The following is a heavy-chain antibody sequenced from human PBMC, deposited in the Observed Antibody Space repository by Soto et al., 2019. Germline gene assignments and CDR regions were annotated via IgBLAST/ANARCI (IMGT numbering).Heavy chain of an antibody. J-gene: IGHJ5*02. Sequence: EVQLVESGGGLVQPGGSLRLSCAASGFTFSDHYMDWVRQAPGKGLEWVGRTRNKPNSYTTEYAASVRGRFTISSDDSKTSLYLQINSLKTEDTAVYYCAMEGSGPGWTWGQGTLVTVSS. CDR3: AMEGSGPGWT. CDR1: GFTFSDHY. CDR2: TRNKPNSYTT. D-gene: IGHD3-10*01. V-gene: IGHV3-72*01.